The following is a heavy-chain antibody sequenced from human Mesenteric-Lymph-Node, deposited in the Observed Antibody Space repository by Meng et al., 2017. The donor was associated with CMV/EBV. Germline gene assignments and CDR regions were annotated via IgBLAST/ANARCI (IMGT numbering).Heavy chain of an antibody. CDR2: MHQSGKT. CDR1: GGSFSNYY. CDR3: ARFSSGSWMDV. Sequence: SETLSLTCVVSGGSFSNYYWTWIRQSPGKGLEWLGEMHQSGKTNSNPSVRSRLTMSVDTSKSQVSLKLSSVTATDTAVYYCARFSSGSWMDVWGQGTTVTVSS. V-gene: IGHV4-34*10. D-gene: IGHD6-19*01. J-gene: IGHJ6*02.